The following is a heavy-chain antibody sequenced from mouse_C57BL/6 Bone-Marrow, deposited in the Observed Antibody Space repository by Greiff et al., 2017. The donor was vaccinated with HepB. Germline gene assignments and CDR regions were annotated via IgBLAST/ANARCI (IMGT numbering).Heavy chain of an antibody. CDR2: ISSGGSYT. J-gene: IGHJ4*01. V-gene: IGHV5-6*01. CDR3: ARRSITTVVALYYAMDY. CDR1: GFTFSSYG. Sequence: EVQGVESGGDLVKPGGSLKLSCAASGFTFSSYGMSWVRQTPDKRLEWVATISSGGSYTYYPDSVKGRFTISRDNAKNTRYLQMSSLKSEDTAMYYCARRSITTVVALYYAMDYWGQGTSVTVSS. D-gene: IGHD1-1*01.